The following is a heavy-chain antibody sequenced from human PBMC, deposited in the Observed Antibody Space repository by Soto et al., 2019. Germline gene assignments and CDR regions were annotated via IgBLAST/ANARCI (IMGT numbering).Heavy chain of an antibody. CDR1: GYRFTNDL. Sequence: GESLKISCKGSGYRFTNDLITWVRQMPGKGLEWMGRIDPSDSHTKYSPSFQGHVTISADNSITSVYLQWSSLKASDTAMYYCARHSRIATPLDSWGQGVLVTVSS. J-gene: IGHJ4*02. D-gene: IGHD6-6*01. CDR2: IDPSDSHT. V-gene: IGHV5-10-1*01. CDR3: ARHSRIATPLDS.